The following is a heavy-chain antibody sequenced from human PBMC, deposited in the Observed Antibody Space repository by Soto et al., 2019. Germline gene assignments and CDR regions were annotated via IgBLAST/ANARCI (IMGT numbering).Heavy chain of an antibody. CDR3: ARVVASGAFDI. J-gene: IGHJ3*02. Sequence: GGSLRLSCAASGFTFSSYDMHWVRQATGKGLEWVSAIGTAVDTYYPGSVKGRFTISRENAKNSLYLQMNSLRAGDTAVYYCARVVASGAFDIWGQGTMVTVSS. CDR2: IGTAVDT. V-gene: IGHV3-13*01. CDR1: GFTFSSYD. D-gene: IGHD5-12*01.